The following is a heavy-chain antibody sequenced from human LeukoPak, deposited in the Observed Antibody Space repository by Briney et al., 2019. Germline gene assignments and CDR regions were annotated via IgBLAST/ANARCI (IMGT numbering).Heavy chain of an antibody. D-gene: IGHD3-22*01. J-gene: IGHJ4*02. V-gene: IGHV3-21*01. CDR2: ISSSSSYI. Sequence: GGFLRLSCAASGFTFSSYSMNWVRQAPGKGLEWVSSISSSSSYIYYADSVKGRFTISRDNAKNSLYLQMNSLRAEDTAVYYCARSGGGSGYPPIWLYWGQGTLVTVSS. CDR3: ARSGGGSGYPPIWLY. CDR1: GFTFSSYS.